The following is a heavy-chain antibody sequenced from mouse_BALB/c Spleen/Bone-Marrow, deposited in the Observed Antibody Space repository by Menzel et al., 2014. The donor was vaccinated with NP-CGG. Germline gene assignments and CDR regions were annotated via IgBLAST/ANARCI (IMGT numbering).Heavy chain of an antibody. J-gene: IGHJ4*01. Sequence: EVKLVESGGGLVKPGGSLKLSCAASGFTFSSYGMSWVRQTPEKRLEWVATISGGGSYTYYPDSVKGRFTISRDNAKNNLYLQMSSLRSEDTALYYCARQDRSFAMGYWGQGTSVTVS. CDR3: ARQDRSFAMGY. V-gene: IGHV5-9-2*01. D-gene: IGHD2-14*01. CDR2: ISGGGSYT. CDR1: GFTFSSYG.